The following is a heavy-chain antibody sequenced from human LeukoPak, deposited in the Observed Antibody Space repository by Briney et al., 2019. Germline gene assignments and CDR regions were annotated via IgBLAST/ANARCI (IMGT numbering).Heavy chain of an antibody. J-gene: IGHJ4*02. CDR1: GFTVSSNY. Sequence: PGGSLRLSCAVSGFTVSSNYMSWVRQAPGKELEWVSVIYSDGTTYYADSVKGRFTISRDYSKNTLFLQMNSLRAEDTAVYYCAKTLHYDFWSGYLRYYFDYWGQGTLVTVSS. CDR2: IYSDGTT. D-gene: IGHD3-3*01. CDR3: AKTLHYDFWSGYLRYYFDY. V-gene: IGHV3-53*01.